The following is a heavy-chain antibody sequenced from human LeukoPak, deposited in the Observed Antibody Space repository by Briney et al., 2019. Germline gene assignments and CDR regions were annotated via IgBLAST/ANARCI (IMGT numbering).Heavy chain of an antibody. V-gene: IGHV4-34*01. CDR3: ARGRQLGIRSFDY. CDR2: INHSGST. Sequence: SETLSLTCAVYGGSFSGYYWSWIRQPPGKGLEWIGEINHSGSTNYNPSLKSRVTISVGTSKNQFSLKLSSVTAADTAVYYCARGRQLGIRSFDYWGQGTLVTVSS. CDR1: GGSFSGYY. D-gene: IGHD7-27*01. J-gene: IGHJ4*02.